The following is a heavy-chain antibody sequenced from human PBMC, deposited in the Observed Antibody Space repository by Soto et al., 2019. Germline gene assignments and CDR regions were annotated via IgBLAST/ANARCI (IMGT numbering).Heavy chain of an antibody. CDR1: GAPVSSDRYY. CDR3: ARHLATYYDQIEHYYVNWFDP. CDR2: THRSGTT. D-gene: IGHD3-16*01. Sequence: SETLSLTCIVSGAPVSSDRYYWSWVRQPPGKGLEWIAYTHRSGTTNYNPSLNRRVTVSLDTSGNQFSLKLSSLTAADTAVYYCARHLATYYDQIEHYYVNWFDPWGQGTLVTVSS. J-gene: IGHJ5*02. V-gene: IGHV4-61*01.